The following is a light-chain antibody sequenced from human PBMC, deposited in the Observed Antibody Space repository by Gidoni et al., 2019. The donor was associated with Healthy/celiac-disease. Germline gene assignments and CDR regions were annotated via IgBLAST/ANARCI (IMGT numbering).Light chain of an antibody. CDR3: QQYNNWPRT. CDR2: GAT. Sequence: IVMTQSPATLSVSPVERATLSCRASQSGSSNVAWYQQKPGQAPRLLIYGATTGATGIPSRCGSSGAGKEFTLTISSLQYEDFAVYYCQQYNNWPRTFGQGTKVEIK. V-gene: IGKV3-15*01. J-gene: IGKJ1*01. CDR1: QSGSSN.